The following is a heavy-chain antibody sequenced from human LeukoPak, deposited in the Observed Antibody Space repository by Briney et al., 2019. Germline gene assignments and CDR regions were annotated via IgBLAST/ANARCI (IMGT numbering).Heavy chain of an antibody. CDR2: IYYTGST. Sequence: SETLSLTCTVSGGSISSYYWSWIRQPPGKGLEWIGCIYYTGSTNYNPSLKSRVTISVDTSKNQFSLKLSSVTAADTAVYYCGTGGAYSSVDYWGQGTLVTVSS. CDR1: GGSISSYY. V-gene: IGHV4-59*01. D-gene: IGHD6-19*01. CDR3: GTGGAYSSVDY. J-gene: IGHJ4*02.